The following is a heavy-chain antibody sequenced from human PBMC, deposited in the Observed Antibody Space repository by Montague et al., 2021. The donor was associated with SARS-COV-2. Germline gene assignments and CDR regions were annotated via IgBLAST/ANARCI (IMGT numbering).Heavy chain of an antibody. CDR1: GDSISSSCYY. J-gene: IGHJ6*02. V-gene: IGHV4-39*07. D-gene: IGHD3-22*01. CDR2: NYYSGRT. CDR3: ARDTRITMTVEVQGYGMDV. Sequence: SETLSLTCTVSGDSISSSCYYWGWIRQPPGKGLEWIGSNYYSGRTYYNPSLQSRVTISVDTSKNPFSLTLSSVTAADTAVYSCARDTRITMTVEVQGYGMDVWGQGTTVTVSS.